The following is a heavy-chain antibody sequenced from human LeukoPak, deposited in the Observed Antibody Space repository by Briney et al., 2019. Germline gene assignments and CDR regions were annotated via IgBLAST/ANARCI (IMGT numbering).Heavy chain of an antibody. J-gene: IGHJ4*02. CDR3: AKGHRAWIQLWLDY. CDR2: ISGSGGST. CDR1: GFTFSSYA. Sequence: PGGSLRLSCAASGFTFSSYAMSWVRQAPGKGLEWVSAISGSGGSTYYADSVKGRFTISRDNAKNSLYLQMNSLRAEDTALYYCAKGHRAWIQLWLDYWGQGTLVTVSS. V-gene: IGHV3-23*01. D-gene: IGHD5-18*01.